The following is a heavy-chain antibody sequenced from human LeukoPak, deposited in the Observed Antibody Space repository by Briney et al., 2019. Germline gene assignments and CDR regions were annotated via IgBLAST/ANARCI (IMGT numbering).Heavy chain of an antibody. D-gene: IGHD2-15*01. CDR2: IEDDGDQK. CDR3: ARDMPRGIVVVVASFDY. Sequence: GGSLRLSCAASGFTFSNYWMTWVRQAPGKGLEWVASIEDDGDQKNYGDSVKGRFTISRDNAKNSLYLQMNSLRAEDTAVYYCARDMPRGIVVVVASFDYWGQGTLVTVSS. J-gene: IGHJ4*02. CDR1: GFTFSNYW. V-gene: IGHV3-7*01.